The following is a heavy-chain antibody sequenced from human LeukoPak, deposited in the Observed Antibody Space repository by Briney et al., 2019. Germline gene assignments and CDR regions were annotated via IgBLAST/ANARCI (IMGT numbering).Heavy chain of an antibody. J-gene: IGHJ4*02. CDR3: ARGKVDFAF. V-gene: IGHV3-21*01. CDR1: GFKFSSYS. CDR2: ISSSSSYI. Sequence: GGSLRLSCAASGFKFSSYSMKWVRQAPGKGLEWVSFISSSSSYIYYADSLKGRFTISRDNAKNSLYLQMNSLTAADTAVYYCARGKVDFAFWGQGTLVTVSS. D-gene: IGHD3-9*01.